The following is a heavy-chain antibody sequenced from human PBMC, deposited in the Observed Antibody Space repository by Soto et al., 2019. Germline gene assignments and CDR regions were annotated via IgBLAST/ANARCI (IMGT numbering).Heavy chain of an antibody. Sequence: EVQLLESGGGLVQPGGSLRLSCAASGFTFSTVAMTWVRQAPGKGLEWVSVISGSGASTYYADSVKGRFTISRDNSKNTVYLQMSSLRAEYTAIYYCAKGGLVTEGYWGQGTLVTVSS. V-gene: IGHV3-23*01. CDR1: GFTFSTVA. CDR2: ISGSGAST. CDR3: AKGGLVTEGY. J-gene: IGHJ4*02. D-gene: IGHD3-3*01.